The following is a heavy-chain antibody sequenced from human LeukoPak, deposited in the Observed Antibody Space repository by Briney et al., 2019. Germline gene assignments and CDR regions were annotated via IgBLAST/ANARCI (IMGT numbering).Heavy chain of an antibody. D-gene: IGHD3-10*01. CDR1: GYTFTNYD. Sequence: ASVKVSCKASGYTFTNYDINWVRQAPGQGLEWMGWISAYNGNTKYAQKFQGRVIMTTDTSTSTAYMELRSLRSDDTAVYYCARSTYYYGSGKRFDPWGQGTPVTVSS. CDR2: ISAYNGNT. CDR3: ARSTYYYGSGKRFDP. V-gene: IGHV1-18*01. J-gene: IGHJ5*02.